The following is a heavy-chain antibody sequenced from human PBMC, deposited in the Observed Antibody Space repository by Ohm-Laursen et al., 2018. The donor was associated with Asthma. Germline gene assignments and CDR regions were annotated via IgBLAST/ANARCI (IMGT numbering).Heavy chain of an antibody. D-gene: IGHD2-15*01. CDR2: VNSVFGTT. J-gene: IGHJ4*02. CDR1: GGTFSTSV. Sequence: SVKVSCKALGGTFSTSVIGWVRQAPGQGLEWVGGVNSVFGTTTYAQRFQGRVTISADESTSTVYMELSSLRSEDTAVYYCARKAGSCITSTCYSMDYWGQGTQVTVSS. V-gene: IGHV1-69*13. CDR3: ARKAGSCITSTCYSMDY.